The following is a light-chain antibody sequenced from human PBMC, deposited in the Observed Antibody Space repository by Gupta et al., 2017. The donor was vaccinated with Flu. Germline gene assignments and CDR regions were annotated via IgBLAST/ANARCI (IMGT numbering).Light chain of an antibody. Sequence: QAVVTQEPSLTVSPGGKVTITCGSTTGAVTSGHYPYWFQQKPGQPPRPLIYDTTNKPAPTPARFSASFRGGTAALTLSGAGAEEDAEYYSSLSDNNAFGVFGGGTRLTVL. CDR2: DTT. J-gene: IGLJ3*02. V-gene: IGLV7-46*01. CDR1: TGAVTSGHY. CDR3: SLSDNNAFGV.